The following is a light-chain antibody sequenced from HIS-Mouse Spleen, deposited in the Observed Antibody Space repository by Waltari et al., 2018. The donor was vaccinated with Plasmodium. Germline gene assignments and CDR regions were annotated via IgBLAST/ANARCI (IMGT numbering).Light chain of an antibody. J-gene: IGLJ3*02. CDR1: NIGSKS. CDR2: DDS. V-gene: IGLV3-21*02. Sequence: SYVLTQPPSVSVAPGQTARITCGGHNIGSKSVHWYQQKPGQAPVLVVYDDSDRPSGIPERFSGSNSGNTATLTISRVEARDEADYYCQVWDSSSDHRVFGGGTKLTVL. CDR3: QVWDSSSDHRV.